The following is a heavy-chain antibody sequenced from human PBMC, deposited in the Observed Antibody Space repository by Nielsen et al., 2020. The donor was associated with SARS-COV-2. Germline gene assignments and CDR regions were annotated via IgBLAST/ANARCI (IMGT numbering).Heavy chain of an antibody. V-gene: IGHV5-51*01. CDR2: IYPGDSDT. Sequence: VRQMPGKGLEWMGIIYPGDSDTRYSPSFQGQVTISADKSISTACLQWSSLKASDTAMYYCATGERPGYYYMDVWGKGTTVTVSS. J-gene: IGHJ6*03. CDR3: ATGERPGYYYMDV. D-gene: IGHD1-1*01.